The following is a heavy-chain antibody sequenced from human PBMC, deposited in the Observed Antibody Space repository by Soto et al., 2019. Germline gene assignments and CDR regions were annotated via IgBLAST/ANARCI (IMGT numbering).Heavy chain of an antibody. CDR2: IIPIFGTA. J-gene: IGHJ4*02. V-gene: IGHV1-69*13. Sequence: SVKVSCKVSGGTFSSYAISWVRQVPGQGLEWMGGIIPIFGTANYAQKFQGRVTITADESTSTAYMELSSLRSEETAVYYCASVSSSSVGHRGKGTRVIVSS. CDR1: GGTFSSYA. CDR3: ASVSSSSVGH. D-gene: IGHD6-6*01.